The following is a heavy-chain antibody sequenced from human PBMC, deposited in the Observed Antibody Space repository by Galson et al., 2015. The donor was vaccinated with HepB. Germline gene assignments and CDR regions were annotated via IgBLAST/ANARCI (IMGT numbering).Heavy chain of an antibody. V-gene: IGHV1-24*01. CDR2: FDPEDGET. CDR3: ATQVVPAANSPLYYYYGMDV. D-gene: IGHD2-2*01. Sequence: SVKVSCKVSGYTLTELSMHWVRQAPGKGLEWMGGFDPEDGETIYAQKFQGRVTMTEDTSTDTAYMELSSLRSEDTAVYYCATQVVPAANSPLYYYYGMDVWGQGTTVTVSS. J-gene: IGHJ6*02. CDR1: GYTLTELS.